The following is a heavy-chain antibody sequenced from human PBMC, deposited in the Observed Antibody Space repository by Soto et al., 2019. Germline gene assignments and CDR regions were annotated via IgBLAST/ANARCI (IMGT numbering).Heavy chain of an antibody. Sequence: ASVKVSCKASGYTFTSYGISWVRQAPGQGLEWMGWISAYNGNTNYAQKLQGRVTMTTDTSTSTAYMELRSLRSDDTAGYYCARLVLWFGEKTGGWFAPWGQGTLVTVSS. V-gene: IGHV1-18*01. CDR1: GYTFTSYG. J-gene: IGHJ5*02. D-gene: IGHD3-10*01. CDR2: ISAYNGNT. CDR3: ARLVLWFGEKTGGWFAP.